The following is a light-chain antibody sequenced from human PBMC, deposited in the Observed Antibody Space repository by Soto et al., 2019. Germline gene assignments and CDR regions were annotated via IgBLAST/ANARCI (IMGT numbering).Light chain of an antibody. Sequence: EIVMTQSPATLSVSPGERATLSCRASQSVSSGLAWYHQKPGQAPRRLIYGASSRATAITARFIGSGSGREFTLTINSLQSEDFAVYYCQQYNNCPRTFGQGTKVDI. CDR2: GAS. V-gene: IGKV3-15*01. J-gene: IGKJ1*01. CDR1: QSVSSG. CDR3: QQYNNCPRT.